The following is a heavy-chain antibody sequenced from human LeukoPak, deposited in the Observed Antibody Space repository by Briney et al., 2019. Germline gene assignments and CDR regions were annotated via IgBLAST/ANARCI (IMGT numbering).Heavy chain of an antibody. J-gene: IGHJ4*02. CDR1: GFTFSSYG. CDR2: VSYDGGNK. V-gene: IGHV3-30*03. CDR3: ARGYGGQDYFDY. D-gene: IGHD4-23*01. Sequence: GRSLRLSCAASGFTFSSYGMHWVRQAPGKGLEWAAVVSYDGGNKDYADSVKGRFTISRDNSKNTLYLQMNSLRAEDTAVYYCARGYGGQDYFDYWGQGTLVTVSS.